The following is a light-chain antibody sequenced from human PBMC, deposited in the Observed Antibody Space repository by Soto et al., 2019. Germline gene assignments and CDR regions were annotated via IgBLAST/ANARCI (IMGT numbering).Light chain of an antibody. CDR1: SSNIGAGHV. CDR3: QSYDNTLSASV. CDR2: GSS. Sequence: QSVLTQPPSVSGAPGQRVTISCTGSSSNIGAGHVVHWYQQFPGRAPKLIIYGSSNRPSGVPDRFSGSKSGTSASLAITGLQAEDEADYYCQSYDNTLSASVFGGGTKLTVL. J-gene: IGLJ2*01. V-gene: IGLV1-40*01.